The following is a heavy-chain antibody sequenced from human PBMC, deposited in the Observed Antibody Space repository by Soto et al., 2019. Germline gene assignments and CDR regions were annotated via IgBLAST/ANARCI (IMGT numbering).Heavy chain of an antibody. J-gene: IGHJ4*02. CDR1: GGTFSSYA. V-gene: IGHV1-69*13. CDR3: ARVDYYDSSGYGPFDY. CDR2: IIPIFGTA. Sequence: SVKFSCKASGGTFSSYAISWVRQAPGQGLEWMGGIIPIFGTANYAQKFQGRVTITADESTSTAYMELSSLRSEDTAVYYCARVDYYDSSGYGPFDYWGQGTLVTVSS. D-gene: IGHD3-22*01.